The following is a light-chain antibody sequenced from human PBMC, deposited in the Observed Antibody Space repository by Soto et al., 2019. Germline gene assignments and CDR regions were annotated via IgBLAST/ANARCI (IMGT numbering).Light chain of an antibody. CDR1: QSVSSN. J-gene: IGKJ1*01. CDR2: GAS. V-gene: IGKV3-15*01. Sequence: EIVMTQSPATLSVSPGERATLSCRPSQSVSSNLAWYQQKPGQAPRLLIYGASTRATGIPARFSGSGSGTEFTLTISSLQSEDVAVYYCQQYNNWPRTFGQGTKVDIK. CDR3: QQYNNWPRT.